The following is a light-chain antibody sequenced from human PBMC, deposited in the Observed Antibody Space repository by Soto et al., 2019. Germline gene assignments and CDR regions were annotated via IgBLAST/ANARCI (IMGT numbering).Light chain of an antibody. CDR2: GAS. J-gene: IGKJ1*01. CDR3: QQYGSSGT. V-gene: IGKV3-20*01. CDR1: QSVSSN. Sequence: EIAITPSPTLLSMSPGERATLSCRASQSVSSNLAWYQQKPGQAPRLLIYGASTRATGIPDRFSGSGSGTDFTLTISRLEPEDFAVYYCQQYGSSGTFGQGTKVDIK.